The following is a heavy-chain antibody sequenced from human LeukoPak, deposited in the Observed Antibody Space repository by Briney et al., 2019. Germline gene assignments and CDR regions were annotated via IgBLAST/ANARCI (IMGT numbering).Heavy chain of an antibody. CDR3: ARRRRRHGYCSGGSCYVGFDY. D-gene: IGHD2-15*01. Sequence: LRLSCAASGFTFNDYYMSWIRQPPGKGLEWIGEINHSGSTNYNPSLKSRVTISVDTSKNQFSLKLSSVTAADTAVYYCARRRRRHGYCSGGSCYVGFDYWGQGTLVTVSS. CDR2: INHSGST. V-gene: IGHV4-34*01. J-gene: IGHJ4*02. CDR1: GFTFNDYY.